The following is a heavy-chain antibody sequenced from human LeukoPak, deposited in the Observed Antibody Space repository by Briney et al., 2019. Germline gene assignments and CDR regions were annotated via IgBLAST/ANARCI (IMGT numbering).Heavy chain of an antibody. CDR2: IRSKAYGGTT. CDR3: TRDPLTPGWFDP. J-gene: IGHJ5*02. V-gene: IGHV3-49*04. CDR1: GFTFSSYS. Sequence: PGGSLRLSCAASGFTFSSYSMNWVRQAPGKGLEWVGFIRSKAYGGTTEYAASVKGRFTISRDDSKSIAYLQMNSLKTEDTAVYYCTRDPLTPGWFDPWGQGTLVTVSS.